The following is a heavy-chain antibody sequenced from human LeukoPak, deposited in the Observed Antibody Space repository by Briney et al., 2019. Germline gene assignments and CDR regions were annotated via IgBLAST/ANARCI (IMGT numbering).Heavy chain of an antibody. CDR3: ARDSSGYYYRFDY. V-gene: IGHV1-46*03. CDR1: GYTFPSYY. Sequence: ASVKVSCKSSGYTFPSYYMHWVRQPPGQGRDGMGIINPSCCSTSFAQKFQGRATMTRDTSTSTVYMELRSLRSEDRAVYYCARDSSGYYYRFDYWGQGTLVTVSS. CDR2: INPSCCST. D-gene: IGHD3-22*01. J-gene: IGHJ4*02.